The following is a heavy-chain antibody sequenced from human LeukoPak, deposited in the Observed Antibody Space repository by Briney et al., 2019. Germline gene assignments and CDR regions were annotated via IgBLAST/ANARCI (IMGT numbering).Heavy chain of an antibody. J-gene: IGHJ4*02. Sequence: GGSLRLSCAVSGFTVSNNYLSWVRQAPGKGLEWVSVIYGGRNNTVYADSVKGRFTISRDKSRNTIYLQIDSLRAEDTATYYCAREFRQTYSSGWSLDYWGQGTLVTVSS. CDR3: AREFRQTYSSGWSLDY. CDR1: GFTVSNNY. D-gene: IGHD6-19*01. CDR2: IYGGRNNT. V-gene: IGHV3-53*01.